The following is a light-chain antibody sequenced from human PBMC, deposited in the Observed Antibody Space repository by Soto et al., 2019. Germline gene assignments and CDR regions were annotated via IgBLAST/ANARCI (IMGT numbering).Light chain of an antibody. Sequence: QLVLTQPPSVSGAPGQRVTISCTGSSSNIGPTYDVHWYQQLPGTAPKLLIYANTNRPSGVPDRFSGSKSGTSASLAITGLQAEDEADYFCQSYDSSLSGYVFGTGTKLTV. CDR3: QSYDSSLSGYV. CDR1: SSNIGPTYD. V-gene: IGLV1-40*01. J-gene: IGLJ1*01. CDR2: ANT.